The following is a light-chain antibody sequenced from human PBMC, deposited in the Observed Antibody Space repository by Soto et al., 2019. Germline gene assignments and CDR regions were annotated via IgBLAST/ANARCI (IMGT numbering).Light chain of an antibody. J-gene: IGLJ1*01. CDR3: QSYDSSLSGSV. V-gene: IGLV1-44*01. CDR1: SSNIGSNT. CDR2: SNN. Sequence: QSVLTQPPSASGTPGQRVTISCSGSSSNIGSNTVNWYQQLPGTAPKLVIYSNNQRPSGVPDRFSGSKSGTSASLAISGLQSEDEADYYCQSYDSSLSGSVFGTGTKVTVL.